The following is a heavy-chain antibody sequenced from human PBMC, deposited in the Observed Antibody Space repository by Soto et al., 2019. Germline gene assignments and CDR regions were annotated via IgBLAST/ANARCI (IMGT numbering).Heavy chain of an antibody. CDR3: TRGGGPSSSYFWFDS. J-gene: IGHJ5*01. V-gene: IGHV4-34*02. CDR1: GGSFVGYY. Sequence: QVHIPQWGAGLWRPSETLSLTCGISGGSFVGYYWTWIRQPPGKGLEWIGEVNYSGRPNYNPSLKSRVTVSLDMPNNSLSLTLNSVTAADTAYYYCTRGGGPSSSYFWFDSWGQGPLVTVSS. CDR2: VNYSGRP. D-gene: IGHD6-13*01.